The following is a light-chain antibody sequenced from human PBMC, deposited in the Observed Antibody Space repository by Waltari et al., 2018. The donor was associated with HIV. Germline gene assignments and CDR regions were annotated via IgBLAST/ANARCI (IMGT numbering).Light chain of an antibody. V-gene: IGLV2-14*03. Sequence: QPALTQPASISGSPGQSITISCTGGPYDIGGYASVSWYQQYPGKSPQVIIYEVTDRPPGVSARFPASRSGNTASLSISPLQPGDEADYFCTSTSHEGSAPRVFGGGTRVTVL. CDR2: EVT. CDR1: PYDIGGYAS. CDR3: TSTSHEGSAPRV. J-gene: IGLJ2*01.